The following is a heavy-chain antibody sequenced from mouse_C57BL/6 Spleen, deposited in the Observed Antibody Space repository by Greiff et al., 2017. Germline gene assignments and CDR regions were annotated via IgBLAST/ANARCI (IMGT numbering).Heavy chain of an antibody. V-gene: IGHV2-2*01. CDR2: IESGGST. J-gene: IGHJ4*01. D-gene: IGHD1-1*01. CDR3: ASPYYYGSSYALDY. Sequence: QVQLQQSGPGLVQPSPSLSITCTASGFSLTSYGVHWVRQSPGRGLEWMGVIESGGSTDYNAAFIFSLSISKDNSKSPVFFKMNSLQADDTAIYYCASPYYYGSSYALDYWGQGTSVTVSA. CDR1: GFSLTSYG.